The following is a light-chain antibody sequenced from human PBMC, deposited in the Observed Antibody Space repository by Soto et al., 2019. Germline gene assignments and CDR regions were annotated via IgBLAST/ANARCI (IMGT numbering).Light chain of an antibody. CDR1: SSDVGSYNL. Sequence: QSALTQPASVSGSPGQSITISCTGTSSDVGSYNLVSWYQQHPGKAPKLMIYEGSKRPSGVSNRFSGSKSGNTASLTISGLQAEDEADYYCCSNAGRGVVFGGGTKLTVL. V-gene: IGLV2-23*01. J-gene: IGLJ2*01. CDR3: CSNAGRGVV. CDR2: EGS.